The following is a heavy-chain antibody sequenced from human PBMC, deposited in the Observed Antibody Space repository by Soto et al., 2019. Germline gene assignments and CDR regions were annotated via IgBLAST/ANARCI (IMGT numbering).Heavy chain of an antibody. Sequence: GGSLRLSCAASGFTVSSNYMSWVRQAPGKGLEWVSVIYSGGSTYYADSVKGRFTISRHNSKNTLYLQMNSLRAEDTAVYYCASPHYYGSGSYVERADVWGKGTTVTVSS. V-gene: IGHV3-53*04. CDR3: ASPHYYGSGSYVERADV. CDR1: GFTVSSNY. D-gene: IGHD3-10*01. J-gene: IGHJ6*04. CDR2: IYSGGST.